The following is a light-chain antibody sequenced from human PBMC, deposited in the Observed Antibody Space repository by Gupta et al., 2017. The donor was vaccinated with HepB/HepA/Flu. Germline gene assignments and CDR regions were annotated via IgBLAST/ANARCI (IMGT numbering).Light chain of an antibody. CDR2: EVT. J-gene: IGLJ2*01. V-gene: IGLV2-23*02. CDR1: SSDAGSYNL. CDR3: CSYAGSYTWG. Sequence: QSALTQPASVSGSPGQSITISCTGTSSDAGSYNLVSWYQQHPGKAPKLRIFEVTKRPSGVSYRFSGSKSGSTAFLTISGLQAEDEADYYCCSYAGSYTWGLGGGTKLTVL.